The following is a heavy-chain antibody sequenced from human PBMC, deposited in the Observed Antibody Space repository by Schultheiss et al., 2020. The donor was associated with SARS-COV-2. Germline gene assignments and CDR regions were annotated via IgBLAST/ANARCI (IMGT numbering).Heavy chain of an antibody. V-gene: IGHV4-39*07. Sequence: SQTLSLTCTVSGGSISSGGYYWGWIRQPPGKGLEWIGSIYYSGSTNYNPSLKSRVTISVDTSKNQFSLKLSSVTAADTAVYYCARGGSYSGYVLYYYYYMDVWGKGTTVTVSS. CDR3: ARGGSYSGYVLYYYYYMDV. D-gene: IGHD5-12*01. J-gene: IGHJ6*03. CDR1: GGSISSGGYY. CDR2: IYYSGST.